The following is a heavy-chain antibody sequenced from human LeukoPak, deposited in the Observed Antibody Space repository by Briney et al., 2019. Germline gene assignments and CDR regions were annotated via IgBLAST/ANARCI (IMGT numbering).Heavy chain of an antibody. CDR3: ARAGHWEYSSFDY. J-gene: IGHJ4*02. Sequence: GGSLRLSCAASGFTFSSYAISWVRQAPGKGLERVSVISGSGGSTYYVDSVKGRFTISRDNSKNTLYLQMNSLRAEDTAVYHCARAGHWEYSSFDYWGQGTLVTVSS. CDR1: GFTFSSYA. CDR2: ISGSGGST. V-gene: IGHV3-23*01. D-gene: IGHD2/OR15-2a*01.